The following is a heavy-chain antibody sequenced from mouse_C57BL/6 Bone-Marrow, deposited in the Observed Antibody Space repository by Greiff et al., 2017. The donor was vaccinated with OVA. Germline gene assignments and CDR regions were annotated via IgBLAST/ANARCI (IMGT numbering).Heavy chain of an antibody. CDR3: AGQRSGYVWFAY. V-gene: IGHV5-6*01. J-gene: IGHJ3*01. D-gene: IGHD3-2*02. CDR1: GFTFSSYG. CDR2: ISSGGSYT. Sequence: EVKLMESGGDLVKPGGSLKLSCAASGFTFSSYGMSWVRQTPDKRLEWVATISSGGSYTYYPDSVKGRFTISRDNAKNTLYLQMSSLKSEDTAMYYCAGQRSGYVWFAYWGQGTLVTVSA.